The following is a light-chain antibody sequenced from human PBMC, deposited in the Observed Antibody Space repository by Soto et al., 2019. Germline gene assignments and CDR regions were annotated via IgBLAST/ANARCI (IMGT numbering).Light chain of an antibody. J-gene: IGKJ1*01. CDR2: DAS. CDR3: QQYNSLWT. CDR1: QSISSW. V-gene: IGKV1-5*01. Sequence: DIQMTQSPSTLSASVGDRVTITCRASQSISSWLAWYQQKPGKAPKLLIYDASSLESGVPSRFSGSGSGTEFTLTISSLQPDDFATYYCQQYNSLWTFGQGTKVVIK.